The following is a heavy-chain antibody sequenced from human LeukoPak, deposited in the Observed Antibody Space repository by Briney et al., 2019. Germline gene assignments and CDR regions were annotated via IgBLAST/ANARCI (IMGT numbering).Heavy chain of an antibody. Sequence: PGGSLRLSCAASGFTVSSNYMSWVRQAPGKGLEWVSVIYSGGSTYYADSVKGRFTISRDNAKNSLYLQMNSLRAEDTAVYYCARVPFSTGENWFDPWGQGTLVTVSS. CDR1: GFTVSSNY. V-gene: IGHV3-53*01. J-gene: IGHJ5*02. CDR2: IYSGGST. CDR3: ARVPFSTGENWFDP.